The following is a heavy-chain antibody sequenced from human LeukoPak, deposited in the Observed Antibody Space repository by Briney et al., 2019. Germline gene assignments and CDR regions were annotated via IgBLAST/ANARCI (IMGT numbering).Heavy chain of an antibody. CDR3: ARELGGTRTGGFDI. Sequence: GGSLRLSCAASGFRFSYHDMHWVRQAPGKGLEFVSSIGAAGAHTFYADSVKGRFTISRDNFQSTMYLQMDGLRPEDSAVYYCARELGGTRTGGFDIWGQGTVVTVSS. CDR2: IGAAGAHT. V-gene: IGHV3-64*02. D-gene: IGHD1-14*01. CDR1: GFRFSYHD. J-gene: IGHJ3*02.